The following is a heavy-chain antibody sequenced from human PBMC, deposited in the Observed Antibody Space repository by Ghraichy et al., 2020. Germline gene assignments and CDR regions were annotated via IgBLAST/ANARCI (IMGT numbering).Heavy chain of an antibody. CDR3: AREDCTNGVCYTWFDP. Sequence: ASVKVSCKASGYTFTGYYMHWVRQAPGQGLEWMGWINPNSGGTNYAQKFQGRVTMTRDTSISTAYMELSRLRSDDTAVYYCAREDCTNGVCYTWFDPWGQGTLVTVSS. CDR1: GYTFTGYY. V-gene: IGHV1-2*02. J-gene: IGHJ5*02. D-gene: IGHD2-8*01. CDR2: INPNSGGT.